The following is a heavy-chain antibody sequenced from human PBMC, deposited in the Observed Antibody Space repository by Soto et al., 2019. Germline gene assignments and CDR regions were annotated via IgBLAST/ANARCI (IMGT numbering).Heavy chain of an antibody. CDR3: ARDLSQLTHAFDI. CDR1: GGSISSGGYY. J-gene: IGHJ3*02. D-gene: IGHD1-20*01. CDR2: VYYSGST. V-gene: IGHV4-31*03. Sequence: SETLSLTCTVSGGSISSGGYYWSWIRQHPGKGLEWIGYVYYSGSTYYNPSLKSRVTTSVDTSKNQFSLKLSSVTAADTAVYYCARDLSQLTHAFDIWGQGTMVTVSS.